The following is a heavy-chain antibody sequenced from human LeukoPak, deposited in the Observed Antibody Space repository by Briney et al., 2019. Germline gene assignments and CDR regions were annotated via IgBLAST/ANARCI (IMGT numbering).Heavy chain of an antibody. CDR2: ISGSGGST. D-gene: IGHD3-10*01. V-gene: IGHV3-23*01. CDR3: AKSPITMVRGVIIPPFDY. Sequence: GGSLRLSCAASGFTFSSYAMSWVRKAPGKGVEWVSAISGSGGSTYYADSVKGRFTISRDNSKNTLYLQMNSLRAEDTAVYYCAKSPITMVRGVIIPPFDYWGQGTLVTVSS. CDR1: GFTFSSYA. J-gene: IGHJ4*02.